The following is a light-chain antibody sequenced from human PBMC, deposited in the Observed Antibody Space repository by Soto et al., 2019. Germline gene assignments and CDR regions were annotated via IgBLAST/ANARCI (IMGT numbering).Light chain of an antibody. J-gene: IGLJ1*01. CDR2: QDS. Sequence: SYELTQPHSVSVSPGQTASITCSGDKLGDKYACWYQQQPGQSPVLVIYQDSKRLSGIPEQFSGSNSGNTATLTISGTQAMDEADYYCQTWDSSTNYVFRTGTKVTAL. CDR3: QTWDSSTNYV. CDR1: KLGDKY. V-gene: IGLV3-1*01.